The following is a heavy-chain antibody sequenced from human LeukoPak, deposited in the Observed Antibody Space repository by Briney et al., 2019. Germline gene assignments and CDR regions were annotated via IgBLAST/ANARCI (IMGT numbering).Heavy chain of an antibody. Sequence: PGGSLRLSCAASGFTFSSYEMNWVRQAPGKGLEWVSYISSSGSTMYYADSAKGRFTISRDNAKNSLYLQMNSLRAEDTAVYYCARDRGGHWFDPWGQGTLVTVSS. D-gene: IGHD3-10*01. CDR1: GFTFSSYE. CDR3: ARDRGGHWFDP. V-gene: IGHV3-48*03. J-gene: IGHJ5*02. CDR2: ISSSGSTM.